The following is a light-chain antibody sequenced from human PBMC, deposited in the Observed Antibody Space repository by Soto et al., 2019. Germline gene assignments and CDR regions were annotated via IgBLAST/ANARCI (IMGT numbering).Light chain of an antibody. Sequence: QSVLTQPASVSGSPGQSITISCTGTSSDVGGYNFVSWYQHHPGKAPKLIIYDVINRPSGISNRFSGSKSGNTASLTISGLQAEDEADYYCTSYTSSITYVFGTGTKVTVL. CDR2: DVI. CDR3: TSYTSSITYV. V-gene: IGLV2-14*03. J-gene: IGLJ1*01. CDR1: SSDVGGYNF.